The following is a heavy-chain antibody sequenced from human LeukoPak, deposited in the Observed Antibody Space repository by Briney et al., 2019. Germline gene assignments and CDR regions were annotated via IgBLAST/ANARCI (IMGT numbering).Heavy chain of an antibody. J-gene: IGHJ4*02. V-gene: IGHV3-NL1*01. D-gene: IGHD6-6*01. CDR2: IYSGGST. CDR3: AREGIAARTGSYYFDY. Sequence: GRSLRLSCAASGFGFSYFAMHWVRQAPGKGLEWVSVIYSGGSTYYADSVKGRFTISRDNSKNTLYLQMNSLRAEDTAVYYCAREGIAARTGSYYFDYWGQGTLVTVSS. CDR1: GFGFSYFA.